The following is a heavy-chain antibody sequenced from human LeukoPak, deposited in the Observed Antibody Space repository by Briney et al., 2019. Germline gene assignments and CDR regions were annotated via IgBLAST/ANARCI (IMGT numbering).Heavy chain of an antibody. CDR1: GFTFSSYW. V-gene: IGHV3-74*01. Sequence: PGGSLRPSCAASGFTFSSYWMHWVRQAPGKGLVWVSRINSDGSSTSYADSVKGRFTISRDNAKNTLYLQMNSLRAEDTAVYYCAKELYYYDSSGYYYVIDYWGQGTLVTVSS. J-gene: IGHJ4*02. CDR3: AKELYYYDSSGYYYVIDY. D-gene: IGHD3-22*01. CDR2: INSDGSST.